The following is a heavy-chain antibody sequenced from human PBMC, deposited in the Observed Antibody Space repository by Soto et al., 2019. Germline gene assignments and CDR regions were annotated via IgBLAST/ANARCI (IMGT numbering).Heavy chain of an antibody. J-gene: IGHJ4*02. CDR1: GGSFSGYY. CDR3: ARGLTYDSSGYHFEY. D-gene: IGHD3-22*01. CDR2: INHSGST. V-gene: IGHV4-34*01. Sequence: SETLSLTCAVYGGSFSGYYWSCIRQPPGKGLEWIGEINHSGSTNYNPSLKSRVTISVDTSKNQFSLKLSSVTAADTAVYYCARGLTYDSSGYHFEYWGQGTMVTVSS.